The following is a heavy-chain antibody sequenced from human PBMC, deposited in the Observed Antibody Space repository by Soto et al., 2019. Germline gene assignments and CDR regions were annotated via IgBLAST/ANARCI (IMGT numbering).Heavy chain of an antibody. CDR2: IKQDGSEK. Sequence: GGSLRLSCAASGFTFSSYWMSWVRQAPGKGLEWVANIKQDGSEKYYVDSVKGRFTISRDNAKNSLYLQMNSLRAEDTAVYYCARPRGYSYIRYHYSYGMDVWGQGTTVTFSS. CDR1: GFTFSSYW. J-gene: IGHJ6*02. V-gene: IGHV3-7*01. CDR3: ARPRGYSYIRYHYSYGMDV. D-gene: IGHD5-18*01.